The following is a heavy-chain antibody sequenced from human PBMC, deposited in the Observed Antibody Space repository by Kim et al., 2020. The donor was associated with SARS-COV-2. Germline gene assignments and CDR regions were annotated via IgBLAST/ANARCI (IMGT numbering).Heavy chain of an antibody. V-gene: IGHV4-4*06. CDR3: ARGMSYYESSGSLTDAFDI. J-gene: IGHJ3*02. D-gene: IGHD3-22*01. Sequence: SRVTMSVDASKNQFSLKLSSVTAADTAVYYCARGMSYYESSGSLTDAFDIWGQGTMVTVSS.